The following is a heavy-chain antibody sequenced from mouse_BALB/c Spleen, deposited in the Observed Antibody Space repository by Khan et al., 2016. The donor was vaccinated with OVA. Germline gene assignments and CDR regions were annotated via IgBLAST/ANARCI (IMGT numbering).Heavy chain of an antibody. Sequence: QVQLKESGPGLVALSQSLSITCTVSGFSLTSYGVSWVRQPPGKGLEWLVVLWGDGITNLHSVLISRLSIRTAKSKSQVLVKLSSLQTDDTATYDCAGFEASYYAMDYWGQGTSVIVSS. CDR1: GFSLTSYG. CDR2: LWGDGIT. J-gene: IGHJ4*01. CDR3: AGFEASYYAMDY. D-gene: IGHD6-1*01. V-gene: IGHV2-3*01.